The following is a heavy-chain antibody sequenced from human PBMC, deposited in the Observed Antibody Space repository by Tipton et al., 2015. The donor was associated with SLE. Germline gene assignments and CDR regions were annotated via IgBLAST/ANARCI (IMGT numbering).Heavy chain of an antibody. CDR1: GGSSSNYY. Sequence: GLVKPSGTLSLTCSVSGGSSSNYYWSWIRQPPGKGLEWIGSIFHSGTTFYNPSLQSRVTISVDTSKNQFSLKLNSVTAADTAVYYCARGGLKYRRGDSPMDVWGKGTTVTVSS. V-gene: IGHV4-59*04. D-gene: IGHD2-2*01. CDR3: ARGGLKYRRGDSPMDV. J-gene: IGHJ6*03. CDR2: IFHSGTT.